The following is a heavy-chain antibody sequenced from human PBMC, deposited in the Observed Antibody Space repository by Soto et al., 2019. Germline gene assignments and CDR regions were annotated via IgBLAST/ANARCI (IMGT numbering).Heavy chain of an antibody. J-gene: IGHJ5*02. Sequence: QVQLQQWGAGLLKHSETLSLTCAVYGGSFSGYFWSWIRQPPGKGLEWIGEINHSGSTNYNPSLKSRVTISVDTSKNQFSLKLSSVSAADTAVYYCARGRGYGSGNWFDPWGQGTLVTVSS. CDR2: INHSGST. V-gene: IGHV4-34*01. CDR3: ARGRGYGSGNWFDP. CDR1: GGSFSGYF. D-gene: IGHD3-10*01.